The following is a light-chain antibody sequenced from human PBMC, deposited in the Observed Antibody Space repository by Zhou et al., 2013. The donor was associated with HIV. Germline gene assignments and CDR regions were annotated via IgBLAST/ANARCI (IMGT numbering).Light chain of an antibody. V-gene: IGKV3-20*01. CDR1: QSVRSSY. J-gene: IGKJ1*01. CDR2: GAS. Sequence: EIVLAQSPGTLSSSPGERATLSCRASQSVRSSYLAWYQQKPGQAPRLLIYGASSRATGIPDRFSGSGSGTDFTLTISRLEPEDFAVYYCQQYGSSRTFGQGTKVE. CDR3: QQYGSSRT.